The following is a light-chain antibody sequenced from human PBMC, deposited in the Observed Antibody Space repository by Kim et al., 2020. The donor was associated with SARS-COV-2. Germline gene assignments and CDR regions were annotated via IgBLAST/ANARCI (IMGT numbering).Light chain of an antibody. V-gene: IGLV3-19*01. CDR2: GKN. CDR3: NSRDSSGNHWV. Sequence: SSELTQDPAVSVALGQTVRITCQGDSLRNYYASWYQQKPGQAPVLVIYGKNNRPSGIPDRFSDSSSGNTASLTITGAQAEDEADYYCNSRDSSGNHWVFGGGTQLTVL. J-gene: IGLJ3*02. CDR1: SLRNYY.